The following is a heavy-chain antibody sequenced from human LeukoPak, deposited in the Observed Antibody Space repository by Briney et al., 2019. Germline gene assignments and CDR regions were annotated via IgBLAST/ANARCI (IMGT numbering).Heavy chain of an antibody. Sequence: AASVKVSCKASGGTFSSYAISWVRQAPGQGLEWMGGIIPIFGTANYAQKFQGRVTITADESTSTAYMELSSLRSEDTAVYYCASGYSYGRYDYYYYGMDVWGQGTTVTVSS. CDR3: ASGYSYGRYDYYYYGMDV. J-gene: IGHJ6*02. V-gene: IGHV1-69*01. CDR1: GGTFSSYA. D-gene: IGHD5-18*01. CDR2: IIPIFGTA.